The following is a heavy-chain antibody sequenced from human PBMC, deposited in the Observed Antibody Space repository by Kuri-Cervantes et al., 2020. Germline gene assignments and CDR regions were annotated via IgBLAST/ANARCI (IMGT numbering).Heavy chain of an antibody. CDR3: ARDSSSWYIIGYFQH. Sequence: ASVKVSCKASGYTFTSYAIHWVRQAPGQRLEWMGWINAGNGDTKYSQNLQGRVTFTRDTSASTAYMDLSSLRSEDTAVYYCARDSSSWYIIGYFQHWGQGTLVTVSS. CDR1: GYTFTSYA. V-gene: IGHV1-3*01. CDR2: INAGNGDT. D-gene: IGHD6-13*01. J-gene: IGHJ1*01.